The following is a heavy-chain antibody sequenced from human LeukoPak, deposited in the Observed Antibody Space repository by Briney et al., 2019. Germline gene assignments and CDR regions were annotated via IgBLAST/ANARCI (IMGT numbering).Heavy chain of an antibody. J-gene: IGHJ3*02. CDR1: GFTFSSYW. V-gene: IGHV3-74*01. Sequence: GRSLRLSCAASGFTFSSYWMHWVRQAPGKGLVWVSRINSDGSDTNYADSVKGRFTISRDNAKNTLYLQMNSLRAEDTAVYYCTREHYDYGGPFDIWGQGTMVTVSS. CDR3: TREHYDYGGPFDI. D-gene: IGHD4-23*01. CDR2: INSDGSDT.